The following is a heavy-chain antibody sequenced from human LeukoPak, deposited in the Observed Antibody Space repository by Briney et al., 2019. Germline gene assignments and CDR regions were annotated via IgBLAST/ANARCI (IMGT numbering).Heavy chain of an antibody. D-gene: IGHD1-7*01. CDR3: ARENWNYVGAFDI. V-gene: IGHV1-2*02. Sequence: ASVKVSCKASGYTFTGNYMHWVRQAPGQGLEWMGWINPNSGGTNYAQKFQGRVTMTRDTSISTAYMELSRLRSDDTAVYYCARENWNYVGAFDIWGQGTMVTVSS. CDR2: INPNSGGT. J-gene: IGHJ3*02. CDR1: GYTFTGNY.